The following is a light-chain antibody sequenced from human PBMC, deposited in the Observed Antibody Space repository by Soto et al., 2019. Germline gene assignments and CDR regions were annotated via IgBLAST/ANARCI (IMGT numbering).Light chain of an antibody. J-gene: IGLJ2*01. Sequence: QSALTQPPSASGTPGQRVTISCSGSSSNIGSKTVNWYQQLPGTAPKLLIYSNNQRPSGVPDRFSGSKSGTSASLAISGLQSEDEADYYRAAWDDSLNGGVFGGGTKLTVL. CDR2: SNN. V-gene: IGLV1-44*01. CDR1: SSNIGSKT. CDR3: AAWDDSLNGGV.